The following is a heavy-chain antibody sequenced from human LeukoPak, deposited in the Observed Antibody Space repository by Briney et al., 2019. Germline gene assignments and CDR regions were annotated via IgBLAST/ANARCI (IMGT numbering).Heavy chain of an antibody. D-gene: IGHD6-13*01. CDR3: ARREIAAAGQFDP. V-gene: IGHV1-69*13. CDR1: GSTFSSYA. J-gene: IGHJ5*02. Sequence: SVTVSCKASGSTFSSYAISWVRQAPGQGLEWMGGIIPIFGIAYYAQKFQGRVTITADESTSTAYMELSSLRSEDTAVYYCARREIAAAGQFDPWGQGTLVTVSS. CDR2: IIPIFGIA.